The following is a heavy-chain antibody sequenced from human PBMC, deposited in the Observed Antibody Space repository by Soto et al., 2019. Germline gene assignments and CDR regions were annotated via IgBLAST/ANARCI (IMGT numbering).Heavy chain of an antibody. Sequence: GGSLRLSCAASGFTYTRYSMNWVRQAPGKGLEWVSSISSTTNYIYYGDSMKGRFTISRDNAKNSLYLEMNSLRAEDTAVYYCARESEDLASNFDYWGQGTLVTVYS. CDR3: ARESEDLASNFDY. V-gene: IGHV3-21*06. CDR2: ISSTTNYI. J-gene: IGHJ4*02. CDR1: GFTYTRYS.